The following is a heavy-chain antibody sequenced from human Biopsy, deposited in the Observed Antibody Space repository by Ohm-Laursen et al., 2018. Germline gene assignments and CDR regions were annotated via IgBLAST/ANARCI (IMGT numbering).Heavy chain of an antibody. D-gene: IGHD4-17*01. CDR1: GFTFRDHG. V-gene: IGHV3-30*03. CDR2: IPYDGSNK. Sequence: SLRLSCSASGFTFRDHGMLWVRQAPGKGLEWVSLIPYDGSNKYYAESMRGRFTISRDNSKNTLFLQMNSLRAEDTAVYYCARSYGDYWGDYYYGLDVWGQGATVTVSS. J-gene: IGHJ6*02. CDR3: ARSYGDYWGDYYYGLDV.